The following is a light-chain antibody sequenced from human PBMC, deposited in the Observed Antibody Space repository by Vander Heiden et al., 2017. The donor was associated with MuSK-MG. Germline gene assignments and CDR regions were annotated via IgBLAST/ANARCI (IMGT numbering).Light chain of an antibody. CDR3: HQYYNWLWT. V-gene: IGKV3-15*01. Sequence: EIVMTQSPATLSVSPGERATLSCRASQSVSSNLAWYQQKPGQAPRLLIYGASTRATGIPARFSGSGSGTEFTLTISILQSEDFAVYYCHQYYNWLWTFGQGTKVEIK. CDR1: QSVSSN. J-gene: IGKJ1*01. CDR2: GAS.